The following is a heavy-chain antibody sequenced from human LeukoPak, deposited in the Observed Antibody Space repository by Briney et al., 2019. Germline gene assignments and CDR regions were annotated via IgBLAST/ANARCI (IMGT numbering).Heavy chain of an antibody. Sequence: PGGSLRLSCAASGFTFSSYWMHWVRQAPGKGLVWVSRINSDGSSTSYADSVKGRFTISGDNAKNSLYLQMNSLRADDTAVYYCARVRDNSGWYVADYWGQGTLVTVSS. J-gene: IGHJ4*02. CDR3: ARVRDNSGWYVADY. V-gene: IGHV3-74*01. CDR2: INSDGSST. D-gene: IGHD6-19*01. CDR1: GFTFSSYW.